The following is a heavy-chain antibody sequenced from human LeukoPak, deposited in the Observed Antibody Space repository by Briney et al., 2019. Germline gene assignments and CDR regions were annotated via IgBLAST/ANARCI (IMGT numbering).Heavy chain of an antibody. J-gene: IGHJ4*02. CDR1: GYTFTSYD. D-gene: IGHD7-27*01. CDR3: ARGPPNWGYDY. V-gene: IGHV1-8*01. Sequence: ASVKVSCKASGYTFTSYDFNWVRQATGQRPEWMGWMSPNSGDTGYAQKFQDRVTMTRNTSISTAYMELSSLRSDDTAVYYCARGPPNWGYDYWGPGTLVTVST. CDR2: MSPNSGDT.